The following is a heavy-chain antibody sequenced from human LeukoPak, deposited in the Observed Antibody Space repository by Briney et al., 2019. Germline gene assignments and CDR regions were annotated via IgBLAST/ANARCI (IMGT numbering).Heavy chain of an antibody. D-gene: IGHD1-26*01. Sequence: PSGTLSLTCAVSGGSISSNHWWSGVRPSPGRGLEGIGEISHSGNTDYNPSLKSRVTISVDNSKNQLSLTLSSVTAADTAVYYCARERGGFAITTPCGNWCVPWGRGTGVSV. CDR3: ARERGGFAITTPCGNWCVP. J-gene: IGHJ5*02. CDR1: GGSISSNHW. V-gene: IGHV4-4*02. CDR2: ISHSGNT.